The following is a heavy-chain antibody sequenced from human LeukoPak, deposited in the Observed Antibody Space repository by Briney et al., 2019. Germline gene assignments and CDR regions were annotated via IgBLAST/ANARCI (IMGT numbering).Heavy chain of an antibody. D-gene: IGHD1-1*01. Sequence: GGSLRLSCAASGFTFSNYAMHWVRQAPGKGLEWVAFISYDGSYKYYADSVKGQFTISRDNSENTLYLQMSSLRAEDTAVYYCARGLQYNDAFDLWGQGTMVTVSS. CDR1: GFTFSNYA. J-gene: IGHJ3*01. CDR2: ISYDGSYK. V-gene: IGHV3-30*03. CDR3: ARGLQYNDAFDL.